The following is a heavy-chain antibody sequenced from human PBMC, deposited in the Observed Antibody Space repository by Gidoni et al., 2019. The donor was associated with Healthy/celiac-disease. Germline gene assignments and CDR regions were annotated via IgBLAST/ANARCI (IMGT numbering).Heavy chain of an antibody. V-gene: IGHV1-69*01. CDR2: IIPIFGTA. Sequence: QVQLVQSGAEVKKPGSSVKVSCKASGGTFSSYAISWVRKAPGQGLEWMGGIIPIFGTANYAQNFQGRVTITADESTSTAYMELSSLRSEDTAVYYCARYPPIGYCSSTSCPYYFDYWGQGTLVTVSS. J-gene: IGHJ4*02. CDR1: GGTFSSYA. D-gene: IGHD2-2*01. CDR3: ARYPPIGYCSSTSCPYYFDY.